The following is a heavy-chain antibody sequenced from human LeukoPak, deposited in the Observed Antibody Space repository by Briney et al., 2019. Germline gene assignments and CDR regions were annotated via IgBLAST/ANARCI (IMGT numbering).Heavy chain of an antibody. CDR3: ATGPYAAFEM. CDR1: GFTFTKFW. Sequence: GGSLRLSCAASGFTFTKFWIHWVRHAPGRGLVWVSRVKGDGISTLYADSVKGRFTISRDNAKNTLYLQMNSLRADDTALYYCATGPYAAFEMWGQGTMVTVSS. V-gene: IGHV3-74*01. D-gene: IGHD2-2*01. J-gene: IGHJ3*02. CDR2: VKGDGIST.